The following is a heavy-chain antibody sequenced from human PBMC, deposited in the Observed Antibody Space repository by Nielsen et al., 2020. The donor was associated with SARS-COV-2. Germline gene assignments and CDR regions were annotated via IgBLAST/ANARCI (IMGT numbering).Heavy chain of an antibody. D-gene: IGHD5-18*01. CDR1: GYTFTSYA. J-gene: IGHJ6*02. CDR3: AREIRDTIYYYYYGMDV. CDR2: INAGNGNT. V-gene: IGHV1-3*01. Sequence: ASVKVSCKASGYTFTSYAMHWVRQAPGQRLEWMGWINAGNGNTKYSQKFQGRVTITRDTSASTAYMELSSLRSEDTAVYYCAREIRDTIYYYYYGMDVWGQGTTATVSS.